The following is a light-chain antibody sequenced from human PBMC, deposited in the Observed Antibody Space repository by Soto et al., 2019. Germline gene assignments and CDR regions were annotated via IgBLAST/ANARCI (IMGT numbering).Light chain of an antibody. CDR2: GAS. CDR1: QSVSSSY. Sequence: EIVLTQSPGTLSSSPGERATLSCRASQSVSSSYLAWYQQKPGQAPRLLIYGASSRATGIPDRFSGSGSGTDFTLTISSLEPEDFAAYYCQQYDSSPFTFGGGTKVEIK. V-gene: IGKV3-20*01. J-gene: IGKJ4*01. CDR3: QQYDSSPFT.